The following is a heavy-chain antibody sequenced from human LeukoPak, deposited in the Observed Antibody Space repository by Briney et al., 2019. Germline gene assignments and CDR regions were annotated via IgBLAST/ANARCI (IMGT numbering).Heavy chain of an antibody. CDR1: GFTFDDYA. Sequence: PGGSLRLSCAASGFTFDDYAMHWVRQAPGKGLEWVSGIRGNSGSITYADSVKGRFTISRDNAKTYLYLHMNSLRDEATALYYCASSLQGFVVNAFDIWGQGTMVTVCS. V-gene: IGHV3-9*01. D-gene: IGHD2-21*01. CDR3: ASSLQGFVVNAFDI. CDR2: IRGNSGSI. J-gene: IGHJ3*02.